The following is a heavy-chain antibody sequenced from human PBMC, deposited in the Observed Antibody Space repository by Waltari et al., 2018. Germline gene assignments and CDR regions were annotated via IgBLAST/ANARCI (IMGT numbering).Heavy chain of an antibody. CDR1: GGSISSSRYY. J-gene: IGHJ3*02. V-gene: IGHV4-39*01. Sequence: QLQLQESGPGLVKPSETLSLTCTVSGGSISSSRYYWGWIRQPPGKGLEWIGSIYYSGSTYYNPSLKSRVTISVDTSKNQFSLKLSSVTAADTAVYYCARHWKYYDFWSGPPGGAFDIWGQGTMVTVSS. D-gene: IGHD3-3*01. CDR3: ARHWKYYDFWSGPPGGAFDI. CDR2: IYYSGST.